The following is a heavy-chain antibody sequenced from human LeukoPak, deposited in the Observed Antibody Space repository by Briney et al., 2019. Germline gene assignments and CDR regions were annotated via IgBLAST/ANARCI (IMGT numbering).Heavy chain of an antibody. CDR3: TKDRHGSGCRNFFDH. CDR1: GFTFSSYD. V-gene: IGHV3-23*01. J-gene: IGHJ5*02. CDR2: ISGDAGSK. D-gene: IGHD6-19*01. Sequence: GGSLRLSCIGSGFTFSSYDMSWVRQAPGKGLEWVSSISGDAGSKYYAESVRGRFTLSRDNSKDTVYLQMNSLRAEDTAVYFCTKDRHGSGCRNFFDHWGQGSLVIVSS.